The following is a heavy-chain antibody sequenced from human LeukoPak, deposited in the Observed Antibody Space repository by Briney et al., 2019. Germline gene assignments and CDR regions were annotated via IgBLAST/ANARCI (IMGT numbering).Heavy chain of an antibody. D-gene: IGHD3-22*01. V-gene: IGHV3-23*01. Sequence: PGGSLRLSCEASGFTFSSYAMSWVRQAPGKGLEWVSAISGSGCSTYSADSVKGRFTISRDNSKNTLYLQMNSLRAEDTAVYYCAKGMYASSCYLELDYWGQGTLVTVSS. J-gene: IGHJ4*02. CDR3: AKGMYASSCYLELDY. CDR2: ISGSGCST. CDR1: GFTFSSYA.